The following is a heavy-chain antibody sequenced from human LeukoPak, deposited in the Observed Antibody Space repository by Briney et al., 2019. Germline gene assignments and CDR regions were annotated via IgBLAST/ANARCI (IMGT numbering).Heavy chain of an antibody. Sequence: ASVKVSCKASGYTFTSYDINWVRQAPGQGLEWMGWISAYNGNTNYAQKLQGRVTMTTDTSTSTAYMELRSLRSDDTAVYYCARDLEQQLVNWFDPWGQGTLVTVSS. CDR1: GYTFTSYD. V-gene: IGHV1-18*01. J-gene: IGHJ5*02. CDR3: ARDLEQQLVNWFDP. CDR2: ISAYNGNT. D-gene: IGHD6-13*01.